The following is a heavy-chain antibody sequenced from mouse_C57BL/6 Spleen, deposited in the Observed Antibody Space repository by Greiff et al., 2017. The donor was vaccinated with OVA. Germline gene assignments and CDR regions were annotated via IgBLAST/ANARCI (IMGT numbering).Heavy chain of an antibody. CDR1: GYTFTDYY. Sequence: EVQLQQSGPELVKPGASVKISCKASGYTFTDYYMNWVKQSHGKSLEWIGDINPNDGGTSYNQKFKGKATLTVDKSSSTAYMELSSLTSEDSAVYYCARELYYYGSNSYAMGYWGQGTSVTVAS. CDR2: INPNDGGT. CDR3: ARELYYYGSNSYAMGY. V-gene: IGHV1-26*01. J-gene: IGHJ4*01. D-gene: IGHD1-1*01.